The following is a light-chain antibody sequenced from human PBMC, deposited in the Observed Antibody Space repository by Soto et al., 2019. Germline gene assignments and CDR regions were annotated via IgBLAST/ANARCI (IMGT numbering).Light chain of an antibody. CDR3: QQRSSWWT. CDR1: QRVTSY. V-gene: IGKV3-11*01. CDR2: DAS. Sequence: EIVLTQSPATLSLSPGERATLSCRASQRVTSYLAWYQQKPGQAPRLLIYDASNRATGIPARFSGSGSGTDFTLTISSLAPEDFAVYYCQQRSSWWTFGQGTKVDIK. J-gene: IGKJ1*01.